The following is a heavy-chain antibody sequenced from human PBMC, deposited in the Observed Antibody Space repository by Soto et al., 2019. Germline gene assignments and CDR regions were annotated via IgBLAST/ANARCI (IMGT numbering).Heavy chain of an antibody. D-gene: IGHD2-21*02. CDR3: SRQRTTVVTQAYFDH. CDR2: IYYSGRT. J-gene: IGHJ4*02. Sequence: SETLSLTCIVSGESISSSSYCWGWIRQPAGNGLEWIGSIYYSGRTYYNPSFKSRNTLSIDTSKNQFSLKLISVTATDTAVYSCSRQRTTVVTQAYFDHWGQGALVTVSS. V-gene: IGHV4-39*01. CDR1: GESISSSSYC.